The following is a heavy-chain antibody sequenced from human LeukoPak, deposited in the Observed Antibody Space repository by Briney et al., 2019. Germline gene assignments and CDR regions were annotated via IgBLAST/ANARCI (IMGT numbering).Heavy chain of an antibody. Sequence: GGSLRLSCAASGFTFSSYSMNWVRQAPGKGLEWVSSISSSSSYIYYADSVKGRFTISRDNAKNSLYLQMNRLRAEDTAVYYCARDRSSPALIAVAGKVDYWGQGTLVTVSS. CDR2: ISSSSSYI. CDR3: ARDRSSPALIAVAGKVDY. V-gene: IGHV3-21*01. CDR1: GFTFSSYS. J-gene: IGHJ4*02. D-gene: IGHD6-19*01.